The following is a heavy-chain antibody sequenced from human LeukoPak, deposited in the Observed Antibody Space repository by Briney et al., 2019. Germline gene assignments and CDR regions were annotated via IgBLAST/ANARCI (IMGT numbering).Heavy chain of an antibody. Sequence: PSETLSLTCAVSGGSITSSTWWSWVRQPPGKGLQWIGQIYHSGTTNYNPSLKSRVTISVDESNSRFFLNLTSVTAADTAVYYCARHPNFYGSGWGQGTLVTVSS. CDR1: GGSITSSTW. D-gene: IGHD3-10*01. J-gene: IGHJ4*02. CDR2: IYHSGTT. CDR3: ARHPNFYGSG. V-gene: IGHV4-4*02.